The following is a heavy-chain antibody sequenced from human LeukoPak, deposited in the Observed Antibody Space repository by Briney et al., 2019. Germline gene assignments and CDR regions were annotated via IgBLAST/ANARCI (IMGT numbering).Heavy chain of an antibody. CDR1: GFTVSSNY. D-gene: IGHD5-12*01. V-gene: IGHV4-59*06. CDR3: ARLYSGYEFVDY. CDR2: IYYSGST. J-gene: IGHJ4*02. Sequence: PGGSLRLSCAASGFTVSSNYMSWVRQPPAKGLEWVGYIYYSGSTYYNPPLKSRVTISVDTSKNQFSLKLSSVTAADTAVYYCARLYSGYEFVDYWGQGTLVTVSS.